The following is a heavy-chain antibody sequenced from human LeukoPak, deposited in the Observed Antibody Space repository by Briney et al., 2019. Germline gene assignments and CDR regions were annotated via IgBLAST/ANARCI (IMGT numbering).Heavy chain of an antibody. CDR1: GFTFSSYS. CDR3: AELGITMIGGV. J-gene: IGHJ6*04. CDR2: ISSSGSTI. V-gene: IGHV3-48*04. D-gene: IGHD3-10*02. Sequence: GGSLRLSCAASGFTFSSYSMNWVRQAPGKWLEWVSCISSSGSTIYYADSVKGRFTISRDNAKNSLYLQMNSLRAEDTAVYYCAELGITMIGGVWGKGTTVTISS.